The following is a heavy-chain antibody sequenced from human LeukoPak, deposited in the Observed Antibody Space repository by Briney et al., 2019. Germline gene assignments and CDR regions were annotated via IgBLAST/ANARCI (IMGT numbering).Heavy chain of an antibody. CDR1: GFTFSISW. Sequence: GGSLRLSCAASGFTFSISWMTWVRQAPGKGLEWVANINEDGSENYYVDSVKGRFTISRDNAKNSVYLEINSLRAEDTAVYYCARPTRSSSPEYWGQGTLLTVSS. CDR3: ARPTRSSSPEY. J-gene: IGHJ4*02. D-gene: IGHD6-13*01. V-gene: IGHV3-7*01. CDR2: INEDGSEN.